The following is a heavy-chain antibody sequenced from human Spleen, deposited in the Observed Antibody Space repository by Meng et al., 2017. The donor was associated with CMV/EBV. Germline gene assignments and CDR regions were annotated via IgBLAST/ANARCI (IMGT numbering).Heavy chain of an antibody. CDR2: INPNSGGT. V-gene: IGHV1-2*02. CDR3: AREGASVNYKYNWFDP. CDR1: GYTFTGYY. J-gene: IGHJ5*02. D-gene: IGHD1-7*01. Sequence: ASVKVSCKASGYTFTGYYMHWVRQAPGQGLEWMGWINPNSGGTNYAQKFQGRDTMTRGTSITTVYMELSRLRSDDTAVYYCAREGASVNYKYNWFDPWGQGTLVTVSS.